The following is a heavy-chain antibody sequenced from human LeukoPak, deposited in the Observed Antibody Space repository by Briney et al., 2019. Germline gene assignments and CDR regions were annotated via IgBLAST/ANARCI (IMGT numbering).Heavy chain of an antibody. CDR2: ISGTGGYT. V-gene: IGHV3-23*01. CDR3: AKGRYSSGWYPPFDY. CDR1: RFTFSSYA. Sequence: GGSLRLSCAASRFTFSSYAMTWVRQAPGKGLEWVSAISGTGGYTYYTDSVKGRFTISRDNSKNTLYLQMNSLRAEDTAVYYCAKGRYSSGWYPPFDYWGQGTLVTVSS. D-gene: IGHD6-19*01. J-gene: IGHJ4*02.